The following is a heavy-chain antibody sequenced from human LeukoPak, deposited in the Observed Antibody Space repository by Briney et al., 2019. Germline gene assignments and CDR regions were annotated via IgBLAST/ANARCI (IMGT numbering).Heavy chain of an antibody. CDR3: ARDDSYYDFWSGYYVDY. CDR2: IKQDGSEK. Sequence: QPGGSLRLSCAASGFTFSSYWVSWVRQAPGKGLEWVANIKQDGSEKYYVDSVKGRFTISRDNAKNSLYLQMNSLRAEDTAVYYCARDDSYYDFWSGYYVDYWGQGTLVTVSS. CDR1: GFTFSSYW. D-gene: IGHD3-3*01. V-gene: IGHV3-7*01. J-gene: IGHJ4*02.